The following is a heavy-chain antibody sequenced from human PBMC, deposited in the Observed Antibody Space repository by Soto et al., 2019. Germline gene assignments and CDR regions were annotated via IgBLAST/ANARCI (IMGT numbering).Heavy chain of an antibody. V-gene: IGHV1-3*01. Sequence: QVHLVQSGAEVRKPGASVKVSCKASGYTFSSYAMHWVRQAPGQRLEWMGWINAGYGNTKSSQKFQDRVTISRDTSASTAYMELSSLRSEDTAVYYCARDTGDGTFDFWGQGTLDTVSS. J-gene: IGHJ4*02. D-gene: IGHD7-27*01. CDR3: ARDTGDGTFDF. CDR2: INAGYGNT. CDR1: GYTFSSYA.